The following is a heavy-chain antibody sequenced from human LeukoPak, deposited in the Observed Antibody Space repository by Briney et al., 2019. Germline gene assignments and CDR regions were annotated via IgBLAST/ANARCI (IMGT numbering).Heavy chain of an antibody. Sequence: SETLSLTCTVSGGSISSYYWSWIRQPPGKGLEWIGYIYYSGSTNYNPSLKSRVTVSVDTSKNQFSLKLSSVTAADTAVYYCARGYYGDYLFDYWGQGTLVTVSS. D-gene: IGHD4-17*01. CDR3: ARGYYGDYLFDY. CDR1: GGSISSYY. CDR2: IYYSGST. V-gene: IGHV4-59*01. J-gene: IGHJ4*02.